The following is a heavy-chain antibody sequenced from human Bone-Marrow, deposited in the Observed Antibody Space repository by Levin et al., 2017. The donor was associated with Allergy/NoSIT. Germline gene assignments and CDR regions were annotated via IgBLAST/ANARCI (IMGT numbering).Heavy chain of an antibody. V-gene: IGHV4-61*01. CDR1: GGSVRSGSYY. CDR3: ARENKYYDFWSGYKGDWFDP. D-gene: IGHD3-3*01. CDR2: IYYSGST. J-gene: IGHJ5*02. Sequence: SQTLSLTCTVSGGSVRSGSYYWSWIRQPPGKGLEWIGYIYYSGSTNYNPSLKSRVTISVDTSKNQFSLKLSSVTAADMAVYYCARENKYYDFWSGYKGDWFDPWGQGTLVTVSS.